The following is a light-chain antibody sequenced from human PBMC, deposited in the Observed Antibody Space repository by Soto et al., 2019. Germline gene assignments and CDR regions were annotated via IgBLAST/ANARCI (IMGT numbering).Light chain of an antibody. J-gene: IGKJ1*01. V-gene: IGKV1-39*01. CDR2: AAS. Sequence: EILMTQSPASLSVSPGDRATLTCRASQSISNNLTWYQQKPGKAPRLLIYAASGWHSGVPVRFSGSGSGTEFTLTISSLQSEDIAAYSCQHCYSRPWTFGQGTKVDIK. CDR1: QSISNN. CDR3: QHCYSRPWT.